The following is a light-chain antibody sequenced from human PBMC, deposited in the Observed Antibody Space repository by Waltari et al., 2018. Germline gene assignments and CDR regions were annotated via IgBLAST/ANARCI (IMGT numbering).Light chain of an antibody. J-gene: IGLJ2*01. CDR2: DVS. CDR1: SNDIGSYNY. Sequence: QSALTQPASVSGSPGQSITISCSGTSNDIGSYNYISWYQQHPGRAPKLMIYDVSDRPSGLSDRFSGFKSGNTASLSISGLQAEDEADYYCSSYTSSGTLVFGGGTKLTVL. CDR3: SSYTSSGTLV. V-gene: IGLV2-14*03.